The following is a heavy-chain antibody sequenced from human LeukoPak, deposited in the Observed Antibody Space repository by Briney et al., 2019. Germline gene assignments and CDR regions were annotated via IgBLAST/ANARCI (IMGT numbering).Heavy chain of an antibody. CDR3: VRGRGLPSLLWFGETMTDPMDV. Sequence: ASVKVSCKASGYTFTSYDINWVRQATGQGLEWMGWMNPNSGNTGYAQKFQGRVTMTRNTSISTAYMELSSLRSEDTAVYYCVRGRGLPSLLWFGETMTDPMDVWGQGTTVTVSS. J-gene: IGHJ6*02. CDR2: MNPNSGNT. V-gene: IGHV1-8*01. D-gene: IGHD3-10*01. CDR1: GYTFTSYD.